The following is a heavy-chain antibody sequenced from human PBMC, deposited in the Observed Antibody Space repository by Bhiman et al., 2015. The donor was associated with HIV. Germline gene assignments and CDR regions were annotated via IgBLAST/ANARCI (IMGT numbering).Heavy chain of an antibody. CDR3: AREENIVVVAHAFDI. Sequence: EVQLVESGGGPGQAWGVPGRLSCAASGFTFTTYNMNWVRQAPGKGLEWVSSISGNSNYIYYADSVKGRFTISRDNAKNSLYLQMNSLRAEDTAVYYCAREENIVVVAHAFDIWGQGTMVTVSS. CDR2: ISGNSNYI. CDR1: GFTFTTYN. D-gene: IGHD2/OR15-2a*01. J-gene: IGHJ3*02. V-gene: IGHV3-21*03.